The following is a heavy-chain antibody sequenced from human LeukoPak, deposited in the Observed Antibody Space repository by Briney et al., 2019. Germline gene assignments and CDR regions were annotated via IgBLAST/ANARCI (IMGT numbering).Heavy chain of an antibody. D-gene: IGHD1-26*01. CDR2: IYYSGST. Sequence: SETLSLTCTVSGGSISSYYWSWIRQPPGKGLKWIGYIYYSGSTNYNPSLKSRVTISVDTSKNQFSLKLSSVTAADTAVYYCARHVPIGGSYTVDYWGQGTLVTVSS. J-gene: IGHJ4*02. V-gene: IGHV4-59*08. CDR1: GGSISSYY. CDR3: ARHVPIGGSYTVDY.